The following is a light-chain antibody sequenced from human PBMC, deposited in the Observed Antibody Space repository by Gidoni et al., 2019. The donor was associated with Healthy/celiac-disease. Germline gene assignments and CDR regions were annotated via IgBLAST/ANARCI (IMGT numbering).Light chain of an antibody. J-gene: IGKJ2*01. CDR3: QQYGSSPRYT. CDR2: GAS. V-gene: IGKV3-20*01. CDR1: QSVSSSY. Sequence: EIVLTQSPGTLSLSPGERATLSCRASQSVSSSYLDWYQQKPGQAPRLLIYGASSRATGIPERFSGSGSGTDFTLTISRLEPEDFAVYYCQQYGSSPRYTFGQGTKLEIK.